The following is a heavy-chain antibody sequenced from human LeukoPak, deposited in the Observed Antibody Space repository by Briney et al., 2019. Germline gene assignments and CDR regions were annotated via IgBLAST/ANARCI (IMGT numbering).Heavy chain of an antibody. CDR3: ARGSFYDGFDY. D-gene: IGHD5/OR15-5a*01. CDR2: ISYSGRT. V-gene: IGHV4-30-4*08. J-gene: IGHJ4*02. CDR1: GGSISSSSYY. Sequence: SETLSLTCTVSGGSISSSSYYWGWIRQPPGKGLEWIGYISYSGRTYYNPSLKSRVTISVDTSRSLFSLKLKSVTAADTAVYFCARGSFYDGFDYWGQGTLVTVSS.